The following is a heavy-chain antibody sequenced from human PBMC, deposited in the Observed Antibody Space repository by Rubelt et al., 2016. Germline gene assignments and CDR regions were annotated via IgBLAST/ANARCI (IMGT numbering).Heavy chain of an antibody. D-gene: IGHD3-10*01. CDR3: ARGVEYYYGSGTNWFDP. J-gene: IGHJ5*02. CDR2: IIPILGIA. V-gene: IGHV1-69*04. CDR1: GGTFSSYA. Sequence: QVQLVQSGAEVKKPGSSVKVSCKASGGTFSSYAISWVRQAPGQGLEWMGRIIPILGIAHYAQNCQGRVTITADKATGAADMELSSLRSEDTAVYYCARGVEYYYGSGTNWFDPWGQGTLVTVSS.